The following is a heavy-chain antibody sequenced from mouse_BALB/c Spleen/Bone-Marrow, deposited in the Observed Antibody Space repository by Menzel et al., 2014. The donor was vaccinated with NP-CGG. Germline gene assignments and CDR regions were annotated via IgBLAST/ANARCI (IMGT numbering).Heavy chain of an antibody. CDR1: GLTFXGFG. CDR2: ISSGSSTI. Sequence: EGKLVGAGGGLVQPGGSRKLSCAASGLTFXGFGKHWVRQGPEKGLEGVAYISSGSSTIFYADTVKGRFTISRDNPKNTLFLQMTSLRSEDTAMYYCTRGGNWEDFDYWGQGTTLTVSS. J-gene: IGHJ2*01. D-gene: IGHD4-1*01. V-gene: IGHV5-17*02. CDR3: TRGGNWEDFDY.